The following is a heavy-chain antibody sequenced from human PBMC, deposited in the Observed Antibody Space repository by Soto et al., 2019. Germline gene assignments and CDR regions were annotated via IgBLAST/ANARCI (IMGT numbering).Heavy chain of an antibody. V-gene: IGHV4-59*01. Sequence: QVQLQESGPGLVKPSETLSLTCTVSGGSISSYYWSWIRQPPGKGLEWIGYIYYSGSTNYNPSLTSRVTISVDTSKNQFSLKLSSVTAADTAVYYCARDPGYVRYNWFDPWGQGTLVTVSS. CDR3: ARDPGYVRYNWFDP. CDR2: IYYSGST. CDR1: GGSISSYY. J-gene: IGHJ5*02. D-gene: IGHD1-1*01.